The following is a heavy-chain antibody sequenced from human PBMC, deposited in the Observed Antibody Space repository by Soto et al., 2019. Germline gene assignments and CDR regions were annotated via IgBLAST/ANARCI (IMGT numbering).Heavy chain of an antibody. J-gene: IGHJ4*02. V-gene: IGHV4-34*01. CDR1: GGSLSGYY. D-gene: IGHD2-15*01. Sequence: QVQLQQWGAGLLKPSETLSLTCAVYGGSLSGYYWSWIRQPPGKGLEWIGEINHSGSTNYNPSLKSRVTISVDTSKNQFSLKLSSVTAADTEVYYCALVVAGPDYWGQGTLVTVSS. CDR2: INHSGST. CDR3: ALVVAGPDY.